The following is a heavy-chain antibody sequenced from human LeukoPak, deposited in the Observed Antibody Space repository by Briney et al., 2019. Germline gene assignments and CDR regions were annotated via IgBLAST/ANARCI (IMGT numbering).Heavy chain of an antibody. D-gene: IGHD1-26*01. V-gene: IGHV4-59*11. J-gene: IGHJ3*02. Sequence: SETLSLTCTVSGGSISSHYWSWIRQPPGKGLEWIRYIYYSGSTNYNPSLKSRVTISVDTSKSQFSLKMSSVTAADTAVYYCSRGRGTYFRLGAFDIWSQGTMVTVSS. CDR1: GGSISSHY. CDR2: IYYSGST. CDR3: SRGRGTYFRLGAFDI.